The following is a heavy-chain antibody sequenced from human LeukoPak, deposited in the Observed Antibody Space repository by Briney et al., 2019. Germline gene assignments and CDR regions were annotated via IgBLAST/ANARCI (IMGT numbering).Heavy chain of an antibody. Sequence: PSETLSLTCAVYGGSFSGYYWSWIRQPPGKGLEWIGEINHSGSTNYNPSLKSRVTISVDTSKNQFSLKLSSVTAADTAVYYCATQAGQYGSGSYYWFDPWGQGTLVTVSS. CDR3: ATQAGQYGSGSYYWFDP. D-gene: IGHD3-10*01. V-gene: IGHV4-34*01. CDR1: GGSFSGYY. CDR2: INHSGST. J-gene: IGHJ5*02.